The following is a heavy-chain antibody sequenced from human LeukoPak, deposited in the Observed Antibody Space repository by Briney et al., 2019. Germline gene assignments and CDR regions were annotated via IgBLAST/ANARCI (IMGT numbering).Heavy chain of an antibody. CDR1: GYTFTGYY. CDR2: INPKSGGT. D-gene: IGHD3-22*01. Sequence: ASVKVSCKASGYTFTGYYMHWVRQAPGQGLEWMGRINPKSGGTNYAQEFQGRVTMTRDTSINTAYMELSRVRSDDTAVYYCAISTSPYVIEVWTNGPLDYWGREPWSPSPQ. V-gene: IGHV1-2*06. CDR3: AISTSPYVIEVWTNGPLDY. J-gene: IGHJ4*02.